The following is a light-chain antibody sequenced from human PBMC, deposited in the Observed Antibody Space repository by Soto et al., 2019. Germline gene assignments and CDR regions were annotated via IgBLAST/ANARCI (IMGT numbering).Light chain of an antibody. CDR1: QGIRND. J-gene: IGKJ1*01. CDR3: QQYDTYWT. Sequence: AIQMTQSPSSLSASVGDRVTITCRASQGIRNDLGWYQQKPGKAPKLLIYAASSLQSGVPSRFSGGGSGTEFTLTISSLQPDDFATYYCQQYDTYWTFGQGTKVDIK. V-gene: IGKV1-6*01. CDR2: AAS.